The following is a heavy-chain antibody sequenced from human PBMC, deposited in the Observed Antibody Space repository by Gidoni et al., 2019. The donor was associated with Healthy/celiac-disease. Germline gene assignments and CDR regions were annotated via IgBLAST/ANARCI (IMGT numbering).Heavy chain of an antibody. Sequence: EVQLVESGGGLVQPGGSLRLSCAASGFTFSSYDMHWVRQATGKGLEWVSAIGTAGDPYYPGSVKGRFTISRENAKNSLYLQMNSLRAGDTAVYYCAREKGGGNWYFDLWGRGTLVTVSS. CDR3: AREKGGGNWYFDL. J-gene: IGHJ2*01. CDR1: GFTFSSYD. CDR2: IGTAGDP. D-gene: IGHD2-15*01. V-gene: IGHV3-13*05.